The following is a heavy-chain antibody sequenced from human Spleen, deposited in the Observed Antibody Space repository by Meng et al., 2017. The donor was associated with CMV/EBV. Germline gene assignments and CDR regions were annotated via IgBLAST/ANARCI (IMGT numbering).Heavy chain of an antibody. CDR3: AKGGTGCSGTTCYGGWFDP. CDR2: ISAIGDDT. D-gene: IGHD2-2*01. J-gene: IGHJ5*02. V-gene: IGHV3-23*01. CDR1: GFTFNHYA. Sequence: GESLKTSCAASGFTFNHYAMNWVRQAPGKGLQWVSVISAIGDDTNYADSVKGRFTISRDNAKNTLYLQMNSLGVDDTAIYFCAKGGTGCSGTTCYGGWFDPWGQGALVTVSS.